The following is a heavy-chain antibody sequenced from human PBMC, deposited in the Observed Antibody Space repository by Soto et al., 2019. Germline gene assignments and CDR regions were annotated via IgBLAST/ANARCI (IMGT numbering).Heavy chain of an antibody. J-gene: IGHJ4*02. Sequence: SETLSLTCTVSGGSISSGDYYWSWIRQPPGKGLEWIGYIYYSGSTYYNPSLKSRVTISVDTSKNQFSLKLSSVTAADTAVYYCARAKYYYDSSGFDSWGQGTLLTVSS. CDR3: ARAKYYYDSSGFDS. CDR1: GGSISSGDYY. D-gene: IGHD3-22*01. CDR2: IYYSGST. V-gene: IGHV4-30-4*01.